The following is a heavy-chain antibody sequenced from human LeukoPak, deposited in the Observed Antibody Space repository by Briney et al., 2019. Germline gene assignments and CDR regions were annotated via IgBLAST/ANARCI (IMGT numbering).Heavy chain of an antibody. CDR3: ARDKIPTVTRRGYGMDV. Sequence: PGGSLRLSCAASGFTFSSYVMSWVRQAPGKGLEWVSAISGSGGSTYYADSVKGRFTISRDNSKNTLYLQMNSLRAEDTAVYYCARDKIPTVTRRGYGMDVWGQGTTVTVSS. CDR2: ISGSGGST. J-gene: IGHJ6*02. V-gene: IGHV3-23*01. CDR1: GFTFSSYV. D-gene: IGHD4-17*01.